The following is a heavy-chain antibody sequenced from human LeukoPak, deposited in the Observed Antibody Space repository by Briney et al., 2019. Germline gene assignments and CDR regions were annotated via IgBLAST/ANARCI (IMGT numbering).Heavy chain of an antibody. CDR1: GYTFTSYY. CDR2: INPNSGGT. CDR3: ARDSPRIAARRKLYYFDY. Sequence: ASVKVSCKASGYTFTSYYMHWVRQAPGQGLEWMGWINPNSGGTNYAQKFQGRVTMTRDTSISTAYMELSRLRSDDTAVYYCARDSPRIAARRKLYYFDYWGQGTLVTVSS. D-gene: IGHD6-6*01. J-gene: IGHJ4*02. V-gene: IGHV1-2*02.